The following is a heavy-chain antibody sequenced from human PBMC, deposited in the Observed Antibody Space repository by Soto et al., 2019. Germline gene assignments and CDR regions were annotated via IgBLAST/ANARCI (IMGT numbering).Heavy chain of an antibody. V-gene: IGHV3-30*18. CDR2: ISYDGSNK. D-gene: IGHD3-3*01. CDR1: GFTFSSYG. J-gene: IGHJ6*02. Sequence: GSLRLSCAASGFTFSSYGMHWVRQAPGKGLEWVAVISYDGSNKYYADSVKGRLTISRDNSKNTLYLQMNSLRAEDTAVYYCAKDLRFLEWLLPQGIYGMDVWGQGTTVTVSS. CDR3: AKDLRFLEWLLPQGIYGMDV.